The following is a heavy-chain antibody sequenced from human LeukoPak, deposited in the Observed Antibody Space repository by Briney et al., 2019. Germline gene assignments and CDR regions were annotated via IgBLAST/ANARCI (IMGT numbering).Heavy chain of an antibody. Sequence: SETLSLTCAVSGYSISSGYYWGWIRQPPGKGLEWIGSIYHSGSTYYNPSLKSRVTRSVDTSKNQFSLKLSSVTAADTAVYYCARHKARLRFLEWFPLGVDYWGQGTLVTVSS. CDR1: GYSISSGYY. CDR3: ARHKARLRFLEWFPLGVDY. CDR2: IYHSGST. V-gene: IGHV4-38-2*01. D-gene: IGHD3-3*01. J-gene: IGHJ4*02.